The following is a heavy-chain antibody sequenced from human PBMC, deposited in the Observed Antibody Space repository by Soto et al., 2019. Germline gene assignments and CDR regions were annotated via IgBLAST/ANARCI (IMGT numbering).Heavy chain of an antibody. D-gene: IGHD2-15*01. Sequence: PSETLSFTCTVSGGSISSYYWSWIRQPPGKGLEWIGYIYYSGSTNYNPSLKSRVTISVDTSKNQFSLKLSSVTAADTAVYYCARGGMGYCSGGSCYRYWGQGTLVTVSS. V-gene: IGHV4-59*12. CDR2: IYYSGST. J-gene: IGHJ4*02. CDR1: GGSISSYY. CDR3: ARGGMGYCSGGSCYRY.